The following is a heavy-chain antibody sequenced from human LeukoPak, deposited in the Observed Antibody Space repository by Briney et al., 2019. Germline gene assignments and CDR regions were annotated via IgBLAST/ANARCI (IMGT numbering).Heavy chain of an antibody. CDR3: ARELLAHAFDI. V-gene: IGHV4-34*01. Sequence: SETLSLTCAVYGGSFSGFYWTWIRQPPGKGLEWIGEINHSGSTNYNPSLESRVTISVDTSKNQFSLKLYSVTAADTAVYYCARELLAHAFDIWGQGTMVTVSS. J-gene: IGHJ3*02. CDR1: GGSFSGFY. CDR2: INHSGST.